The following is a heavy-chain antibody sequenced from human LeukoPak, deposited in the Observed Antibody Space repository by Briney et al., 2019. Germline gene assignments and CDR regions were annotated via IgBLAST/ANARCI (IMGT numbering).Heavy chain of an antibody. CDR1: GFTVSSND. CDR2: ISESGDVT. J-gene: IGHJ4*02. CDR3: ARDSSHYLGSSDY. D-gene: IGHD6-6*01. V-gene: IGHV3-53*01. Sequence: GGSLRLSCAASGFTVSSNDMSWVRQAPGRGLEWVSVISESGDVTHYADAMKGRFTISRDNAKNTLNLQMNSLRAEDTAIYYCARDSSHYLGSSDYWGQGTLVTVSS.